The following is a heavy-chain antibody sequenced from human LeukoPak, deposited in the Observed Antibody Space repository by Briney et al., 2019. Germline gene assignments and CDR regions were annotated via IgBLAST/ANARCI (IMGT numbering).Heavy chain of an antibody. CDR1: GFTFSSYA. D-gene: IGHD3/OR15-3a*01. V-gene: IGHV3-30-3*01. J-gene: IGHJ4*02. Sequence: GGSLRLSCAASGFTFSSYAMHWVRHAPGQGLEWVAVISYDWSNKYYADSVKGRFTISRDNSKNTLYLQMNSLRAEDTAVYYCARDGTERDYFDYWGQGTLVTVFS. CDR2: ISYDWSNK. CDR3: ARDGTERDYFDY.